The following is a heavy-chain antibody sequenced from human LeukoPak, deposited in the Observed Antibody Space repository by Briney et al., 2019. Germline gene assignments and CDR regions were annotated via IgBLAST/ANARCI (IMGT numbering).Heavy chain of an antibody. D-gene: IGHD2-2*01. CDR1: GFTFSNYA. J-gene: IGHJ6*03. CDR2: ISGIGVST. CDR3: AKARGYCGGTSCYDYYMDV. Sequence: GGSLRLSCAASGFTFSNYAMSWVRPAPGKGLEWVSAISGIGVSTYYTDSVKGRFTFSRDNSKNTLYLQMNSLRAEDTAVYYCAKARGYCGGTSCYDYYMDVWGKGTTVTVSS. V-gene: IGHV3-23*01.